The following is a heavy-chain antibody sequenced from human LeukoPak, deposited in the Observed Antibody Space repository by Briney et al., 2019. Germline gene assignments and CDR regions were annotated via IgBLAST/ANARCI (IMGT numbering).Heavy chain of an antibody. CDR3: ARGAGYGGICYYFDY. V-gene: IGHV1-58*02. Sequence: GASVKVSCKASGFTFTSSAMQWVRQARGQRLEWIGWIVVGSGNTNYAQKFQERVTITRDMSTSTAYMELSSLRSEDTAVYYCARGAGYGGICYYFDYWGQGTLVTVSS. CDR2: IVVGSGNT. J-gene: IGHJ4*02. CDR1: GFTFTSSA. D-gene: IGHD2-8*02.